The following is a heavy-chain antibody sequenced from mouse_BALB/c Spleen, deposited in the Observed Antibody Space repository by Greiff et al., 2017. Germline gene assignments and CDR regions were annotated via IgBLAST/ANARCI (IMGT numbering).Heavy chain of an antibody. CDR2: ISYSGST. Sequence: ESGPGLVKPSQSLSLTCTVTGYSITSDYAWNWIRQFPGNKLEWMGYISYSGSTSYNPSLKSRISITRDTSKNQFFLQLNSVTTEDTATYYCARSRSWYFDVWGAGTTVTVSS. J-gene: IGHJ1*01. CDR1: GYSITSDYA. V-gene: IGHV3-2*02. CDR3: ARSRSWYFDV.